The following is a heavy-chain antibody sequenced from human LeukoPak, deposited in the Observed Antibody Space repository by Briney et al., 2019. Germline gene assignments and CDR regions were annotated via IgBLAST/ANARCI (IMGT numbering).Heavy chain of an antibody. J-gene: IGHJ5*02. CDR2: IYYSGST. CDR3: ARGYYDRGLDP. V-gene: IGHV4-59*01. D-gene: IGHD3-22*01. CDR1: GDSISSYY. Sequence: SETLTLTCTVSGDSISSYYWSWIRQPPGKGLEWIGYIYYSGSTNYNPSLKSRVTISVDTSKNQFSLKLSSVTAADTAVYYCARGYYDRGLDPWGQGTLVTVSS.